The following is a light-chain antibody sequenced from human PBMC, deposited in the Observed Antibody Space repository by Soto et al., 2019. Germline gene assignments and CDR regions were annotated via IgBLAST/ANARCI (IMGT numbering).Light chain of an antibody. V-gene: IGLV2-14*01. J-gene: IGLJ1*01. CDR3: SSYTSSSTLDV. CDR2: EVS. CDR1: SSNVGGYNY. Sequence: QSVLTQTASVSGSPGQSITISCNETSSNVGGYNYVSWYQQHPGKAPKLMIYEVSNRPSGVSNRFSGSKSGNTASLTISGLQAEDEADYYCSSYTSSSTLDVFGTGTKLTVL.